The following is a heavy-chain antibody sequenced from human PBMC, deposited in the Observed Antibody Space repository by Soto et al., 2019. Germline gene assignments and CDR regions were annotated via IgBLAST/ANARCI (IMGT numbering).Heavy chain of an antibody. V-gene: IGHV3-23*01. J-gene: IGHJ4*02. CDR3: AKVPVGATGRFYY. CDR1: GFTFSNYA. D-gene: IGHD1-26*01. Sequence: GGSLRLSCAGSGFTFSNYAMSWVRQAPGKGLAWVSAISGSGGSTYYADSVKGRFTISRDNSKNTLYLQMNSLRAEDTALYYCAKVPVGATGRFYYWGQRTLVTVSS. CDR2: ISGSGGST.